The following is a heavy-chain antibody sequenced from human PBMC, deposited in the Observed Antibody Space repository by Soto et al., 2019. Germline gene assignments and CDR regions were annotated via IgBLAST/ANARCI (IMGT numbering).Heavy chain of an antibody. CDR1: GFTFSSYA. D-gene: IGHD6-19*01. V-gene: IGHV3-23*01. CDR3: ATNSSGPLHFDY. J-gene: IGHJ4*02. Sequence: GGSLRLSCAASGFTFSSYAMSWVRQAPGKGLEWVSAISGSGAGTYYADSVKGRFTISRDNSKNTLFLQMNSLRAEDTAVYYCATNSSGPLHFDYWGQGTLVTVSS. CDR2: ISGSGAGT.